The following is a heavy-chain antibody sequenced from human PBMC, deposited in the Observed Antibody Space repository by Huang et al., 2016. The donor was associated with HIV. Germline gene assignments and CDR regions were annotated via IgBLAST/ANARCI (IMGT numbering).Heavy chain of an antibody. J-gene: IGHJ4*02. CDR3: ARHDIYCSDGYCSGFDY. V-gene: IGHV4-39*01. Sequence: QLQLQESGPGLVKPSETLSLTCTVSGGSISSSSYYWGWIRQPPGKGLGWIGSIYYSGKTYYNPSLKSRVTISVDTAKNQFSLRLSSVTASDTAVYYCARHDIYCSDGYCSGFDYWGQGSLVTVSS. CDR2: IYYSGKT. D-gene: IGHD2-15*01. CDR1: GGSISSSSYY.